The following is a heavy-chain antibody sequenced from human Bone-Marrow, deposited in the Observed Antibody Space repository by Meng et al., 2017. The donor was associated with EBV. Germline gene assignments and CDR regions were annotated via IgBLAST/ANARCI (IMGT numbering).Heavy chain of an antibody. V-gene: IGHV1-8*01. D-gene: IGHD5-24*01. CDR3: ARRDGYTGSFDY. CDR2: MNPNSGNT. CDR1: GYTFTSYD. Sequence: QVQLVQSGAEVKKXXASVKVSCKASGYTFTSYDINWVRQATGQGLEWMGWMNPNSGNTGYAQKFQGRVTMTRNTSISTAYMELSTLRSEDTAVYYCARRDGYTGSFDYWGQGTLVTVSS. J-gene: IGHJ4*02.